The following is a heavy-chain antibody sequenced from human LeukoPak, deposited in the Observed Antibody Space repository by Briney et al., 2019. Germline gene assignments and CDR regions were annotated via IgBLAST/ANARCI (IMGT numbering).Heavy chain of an antibody. J-gene: IGHJ4*02. CDR3: AKRPYDTVVRPVGDY. D-gene: IGHD2-15*01. V-gene: IGHV3-53*05. Sequence: GGSLRLSCTVSGFTVSSNSWSWVRQAPGKGLEWVSFIYSGGNTHYSDSVKGRFTISRDNSKNTLYLQMNSLRAEDTAVYYCAKRPYDTVVRPVGDYWGQGTLVTVSS. CDR2: IYSGGNT. CDR1: GFTVSSNS.